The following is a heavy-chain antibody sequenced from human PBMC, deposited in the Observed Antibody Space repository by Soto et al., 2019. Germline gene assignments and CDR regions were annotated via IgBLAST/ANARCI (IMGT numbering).Heavy chain of an antibody. J-gene: IGHJ5*02. V-gene: IGHV3-74*01. Sequence: GGSLRLSCAASGFTFSNYWMHWVRQAPGKGLVWVSRINSDGSSISYEDSVKGRFTISRDNAKNTLDLQMNGLRAEDTAVYYYKVGYCRTTSCYASPWFDPWGQGTLVTVSS. CDR3: KVGYCRTTSCYASPWFDP. CDR2: INSDGSSI. D-gene: IGHD2-2*01. CDR1: GFTFSNYW.